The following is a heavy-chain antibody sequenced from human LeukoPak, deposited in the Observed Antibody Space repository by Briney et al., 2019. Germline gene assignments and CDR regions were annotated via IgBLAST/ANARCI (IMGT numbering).Heavy chain of an antibody. CDR3: ARDQIAVAGNAFDI. J-gene: IGHJ3*02. Sequence: GSSVEVSCKASGGTFSSYAISWVRQAPGQGLEWMGRIIPIFGTANYAQKFQGRVTITTDESTSTAYMELSSLRSEDTAVYYCARDQIAVAGNAFDIWGQGTMVTVSS. D-gene: IGHD6-19*01. V-gene: IGHV1-69*05. CDR2: IIPIFGTA. CDR1: GGTFSSYA.